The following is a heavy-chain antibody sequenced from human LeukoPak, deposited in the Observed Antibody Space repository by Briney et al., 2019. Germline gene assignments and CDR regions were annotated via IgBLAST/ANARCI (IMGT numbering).Heavy chain of an antibody. CDR1: GYTFTGYY. Sequence: GASVKVSCKASGYTFTGYYIHWVRQAPGQGLEWMGRINPNSGGPNYAQKFQGRVTMTRDTSISTAYMELRRLRSDDTAVYYCARVPSGSAHYFDYWGQGTLVTVSS. D-gene: IGHD1-14*01. J-gene: IGHJ4*02. CDR3: ARVPSGSAHYFDY. CDR2: INPNSGGP. V-gene: IGHV1-2*06.